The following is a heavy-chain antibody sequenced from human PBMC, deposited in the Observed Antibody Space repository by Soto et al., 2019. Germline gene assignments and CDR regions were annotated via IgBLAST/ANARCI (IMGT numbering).Heavy chain of an antibody. CDR2: MNPNSGNT. V-gene: IGHV1-8*01. D-gene: IGHD5-12*01. J-gene: IGHJ1*01. Sequence: QVQLVQSGAEVKKPGASVKVSCKASGYTFTSYDINWVRQATGQGLEWMGWMNPNSGNTGYAQKFQGRVTMTRNTSISTAYMELSSLRSEDTAVYYCARGRRWLQFGDPDFQHWGQGTLVTVSS. CDR3: ARGRRWLQFGDPDFQH. CDR1: GYTFTSYD.